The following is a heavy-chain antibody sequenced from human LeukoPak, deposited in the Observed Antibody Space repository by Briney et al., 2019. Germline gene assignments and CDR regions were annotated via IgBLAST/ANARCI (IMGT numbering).Heavy chain of an antibody. D-gene: IGHD3-10*01. V-gene: IGHV3-30*03. CDR1: GFTFSNYG. J-gene: IGHJ4*02. Sequence: QPGRSLRLSYAASGFTFSNYGMHWVRQAPGKGPEWVAVISYDGSNKYYADSVKGRFTISRDNSKNTLYQQMNSLRAEDTAVYYCAITYGVAFDYWGQGTLVTVSS. CDR3: AITYGVAFDY. CDR2: ISYDGSNK.